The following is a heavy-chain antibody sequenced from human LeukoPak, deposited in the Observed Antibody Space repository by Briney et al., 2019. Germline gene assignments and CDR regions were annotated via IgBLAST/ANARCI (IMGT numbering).Heavy chain of an antibody. D-gene: IGHD3-10*01. CDR3: ATVFPKLWFGELLRYKWFDP. V-gene: IGHV1-24*01. Sequence: ASVKVSCKVSGYTLTELSMHWVRQAPGKGLEWMGGFDPQHGETIYTQRFQGRVTMTEDTSTNTAHMELSSLRSEDTAVYYCATVFPKLWFGELLRYKWFDPWGQGTLVTVSS. J-gene: IGHJ5*02. CDR2: FDPQHGET. CDR1: GYTLTELS.